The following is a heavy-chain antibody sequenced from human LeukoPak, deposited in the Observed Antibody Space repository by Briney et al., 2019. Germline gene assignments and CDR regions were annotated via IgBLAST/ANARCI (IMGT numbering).Heavy chain of an antibody. J-gene: IGHJ6*04. Sequence: GGSLRLSCAASGLSFSTYDMTWVRQAPGKGLEWVSSISSSSSYIYYADSVKGRFTISRDNAKNSLYLQMNSLRAEDTAVYYCARDITIFGGNVWGKGTTVTVSS. CDR3: ARDITIFGGNV. CDR2: ISSSSSYI. CDR1: GLSFSTYD. V-gene: IGHV3-21*01. D-gene: IGHD3-3*01.